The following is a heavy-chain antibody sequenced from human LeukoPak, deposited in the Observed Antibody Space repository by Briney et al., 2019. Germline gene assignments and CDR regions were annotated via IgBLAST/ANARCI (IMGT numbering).Heavy chain of an antibody. D-gene: IGHD3-10*01. V-gene: IGHV3-7*01. Sequence: GGSLRLSCAASEFPFNAYWMSWVRQAPGKGLECVANINQDGSEKYYIDSVRGRFTISRDNAKNSLYLQMNSLRVEDTAVYYCAKVAKYYYGSETYYFFEHWGQGTPVTASS. CDR1: EFPFNAYW. CDR3: AKVAKYYYGSETYYFFEH. CDR2: INQDGSEK. J-gene: IGHJ4*02.